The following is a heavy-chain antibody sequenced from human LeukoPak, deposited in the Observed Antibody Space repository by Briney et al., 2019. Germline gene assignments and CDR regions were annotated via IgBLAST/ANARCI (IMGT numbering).Heavy chain of an antibody. V-gene: IGHV3-7*03. Sequence: GVSLRLSCVASGFTFGKYWMSWVRQAPGKGLEWVANIKLDGSEKNYVDSVKGRFTIPRDNTKNSLYLQMNSLRVEDTAVFYCARDQYDTWSRRGNFDSWGQGTLVIVSS. J-gene: IGHJ4*02. CDR1: GFTFGKYW. D-gene: IGHD3-3*01. CDR3: ARDQYDTWSRRGNFDS. CDR2: IKLDGSEK.